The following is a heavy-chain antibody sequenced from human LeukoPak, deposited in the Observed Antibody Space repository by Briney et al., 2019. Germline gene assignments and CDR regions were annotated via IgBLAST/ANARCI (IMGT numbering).Heavy chain of an antibody. V-gene: IGHV1-2*02. CDR2: INPATGDT. D-gene: IGHD3-10*01. CDR1: GYTVTDYY. Sequence: ASVKVPCKASGYTVTDYYIHWLRQAPGQGPEWMGWINPATGDTNSAQKFQGGVTLTRDTSITTGYMEINTLRSDDTALYYCARDSGPIRGALDIWGQGTMLIVSS. CDR3: ARDSGPIRGALDI. J-gene: IGHJ3*02.